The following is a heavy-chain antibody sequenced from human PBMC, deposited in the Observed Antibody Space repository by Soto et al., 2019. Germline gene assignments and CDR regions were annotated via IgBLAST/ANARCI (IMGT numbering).Heavy chain of an antibody. V-gene: IGHV4-59*08. CDR2: IYYSGST. CDR1: GGSISSYY. J-gene: IGHJ4*02. Sequence: SETLSLTCTVSGGSISSYYWSWIRQPPGKGLEWIGYIYYSGSTNYNPSLKSRVTISVDTSKNQFSLKLSSVTAAYTAVYYCARHFSVDYFDYWGQGALVTVSS. CDR3: ARHFSVDYFDY.